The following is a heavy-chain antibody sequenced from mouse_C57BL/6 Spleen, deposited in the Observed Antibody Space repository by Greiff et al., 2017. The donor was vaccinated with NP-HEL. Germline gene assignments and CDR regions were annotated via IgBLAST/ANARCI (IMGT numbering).Heavy chain of an antibody. V-gene: IGHV1-18*01. CDR3: ARWESNYFDY. CDR2: INPNNGGT. D-gene: IGHD4-1*01. CDR1: GYTFTDYN. J-gene: IGHJ2*01. Sequence: EVQLQQSGPELVKPGASVKIPCKASGYTFTDYNMDWVKQSHGKSLEWIGDINPNNGGTIYNQKFKGKATLPVDKSSSTAYMELRSLTSEDTAVYYCARWESNYFDYWGQGSTLAVSS.